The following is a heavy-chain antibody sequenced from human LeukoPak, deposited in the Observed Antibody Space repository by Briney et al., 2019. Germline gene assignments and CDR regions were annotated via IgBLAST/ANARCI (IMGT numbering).Heavy chain of an antibody. CDR1: GGTFSSYA. CDR3: ARGSYQLPLEVYYYGMDV. J-gene: IGHJ6*04. CDR2: IIPIFGTA. Sequence: ASVKVSCKASGGTFSSYAISCVRQAPGQGLEWMGGIIPIFGTANYAQKFQGRVTITADESTSTAYMELSSLRSEDTAVYYCARGSYQLPLEVYYYGMDVWGKGTTVTVSS. D-gene: IGHD2-2*01. V-gene: IGHV1-69*13.